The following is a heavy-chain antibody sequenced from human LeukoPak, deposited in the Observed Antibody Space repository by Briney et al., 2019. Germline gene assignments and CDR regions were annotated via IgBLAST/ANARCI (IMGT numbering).Heavy chain of an antibody. CDR3: ARARGDYGWIDY. D-gene: IGHD4-17*01. J-gene: IGHJ4*02. CDR2: ILYSGST. V-gene: IGHV4-59*02. Sequence: PPETLSLTCTVSGGSVSSNYWSWIRQPPGRGLEWIGYILYSGSTNYHPSLKSRVNISADTSKNQVSLKLSSVTAADTAIYYCARARGDYGWIDYWGQGTLVTVSS. CDR1: GGSVSSNY.